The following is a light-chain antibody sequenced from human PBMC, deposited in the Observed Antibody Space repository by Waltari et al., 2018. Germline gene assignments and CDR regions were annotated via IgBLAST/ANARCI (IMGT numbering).Light chain of an antibody. Sequence: IQMTQSPSSLSASVGDTVTITCQATQVIANYLSWYQQTPGKAPKLLIYRASNLQSVIPSRVSGSGSATDFTLTISSLQPEDFATYYCQQGDSYPWTFGQGTKVEIK. CDR3: QQGDSYPWT. CDR2: RAS. CDR1: QVIANY. J-gene: IGKJ1*01. V-gene: IGKV1-6*01.